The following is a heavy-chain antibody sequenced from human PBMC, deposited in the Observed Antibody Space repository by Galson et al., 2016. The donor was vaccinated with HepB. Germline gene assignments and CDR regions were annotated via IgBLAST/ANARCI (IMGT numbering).Heavy chain of an antibody. CDR2: TYYRSKWYN. J-gene: IGHJ6*02. D-gene: IGHD5-12*01. CDR3: ARVRSGYSGYANPYYYGMDV. V-gene: IGHV6-1*01. Sequence: CAISGDSVSSNSATWNWIRQSPSRGLEWLGGTYYRSKWYNDYALSVKSRITSNPDTSKNQFSLQLNSVTPEDTAVYYCARVRSGYSGYANPYYYGMDVWGPGTPVTVSS. CDR1: GDSVSSNSAT.